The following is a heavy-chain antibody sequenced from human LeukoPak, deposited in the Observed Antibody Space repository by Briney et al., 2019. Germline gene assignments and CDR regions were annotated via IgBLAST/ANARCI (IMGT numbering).Heavy chain of an antibody. V-gene: IGHV3-9*01. CDR1: GFTFDDYA. CDR3: AKPQGATYHRGYFQH. Sequence: GGSLRLSCAASGFTFDDYAMHWVRQAPGKGLEWVSGISWNSGSIGYADSVKGRFTISRDNAKNSLYLQMNSLRAEDTALYYCAKPQGATYHRGYFQHWGQGTLVTVSS. CDR2: ISWNSGSI. D-gene: IGHD1-26*01. J-gene: IGHJ1*01.